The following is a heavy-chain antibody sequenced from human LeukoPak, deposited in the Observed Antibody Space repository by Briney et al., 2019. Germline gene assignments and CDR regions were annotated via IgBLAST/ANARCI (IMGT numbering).Heavy chain of an antibody. CDR3: ARGRLRLGELSPPFDY. CDR1: GGSFSGYY. D-gene: IGHD3-16*02. J-gene: IGHJ4*02. Sequence: SETLSLTCAVYGGSFSGYYWSWIRQPPGKGLEWIGEINHSGSTNYNPSLKSRVTISVDTSKNQFSLKLSSVTAADTAVYYCARGRLRLGELSPPFDYWGQGTLVTVSS. CDR2: INHSGST. V-gene: IGHV4-34*01.